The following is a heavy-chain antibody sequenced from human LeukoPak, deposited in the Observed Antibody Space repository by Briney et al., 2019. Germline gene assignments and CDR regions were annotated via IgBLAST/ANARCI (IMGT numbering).Heavy chain of an antibody. J-gene: IGHJ6*02. CDR1: GGSISSGDYY. V-gene: IGHV4-30-4*01. D-gene: IGHD4-23*01. CDR3: ARDSDGGPSYGMDV. Sequence: SETLSLTCTVSGGSISSGDYYWSWIRQPPGKGLEWIGYIYYSGSTYYNPSLKSRVTISVDTSKNQFSLKLSSVTAADTAVCYCARDSDGGPSYGMDVWGQGTTVTVSS. CDR2: IYYSGST.